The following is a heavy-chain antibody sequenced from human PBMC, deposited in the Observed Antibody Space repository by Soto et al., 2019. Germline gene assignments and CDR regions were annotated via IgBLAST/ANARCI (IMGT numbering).Heavy chain of an antibody. CDR1: GLSISSGDW. J-gene: IGHJ4*02. V-gene: IGHV4-4*02. CDR2: IHHSGST. CDR3: ARDQGSHPGD. D-gene: IGHD6-13*01. Sequence: QVQLQESGPGLVRPSGTVSLTCAVSGLSISSGDWWSWVRQPPGKGLEWIGEIHHSGSTNYNPSLKSRVTMSVVPSKDLFSLTLTSVTAADTAFYYCARDQGSHPGDWGQGTLVSASS.